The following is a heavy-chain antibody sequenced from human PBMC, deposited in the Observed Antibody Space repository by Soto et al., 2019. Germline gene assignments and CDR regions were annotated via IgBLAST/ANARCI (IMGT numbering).Heavy chain of an antibody. V-gene: IGHV2-5*02. CDR3: AHAPGIAVTTNWFDP. CDR1: GFSLTTSGVG. D-gene: IGHD6-19*01. CDR2: IYWDGDK. Sequence: SGPTLVNPTQTLTLTCTFSGFSLTTSGVGVGWIRQPPGKALEWLALIYWDGDKRYSPSLKSRLTITKDTSKNQVVLTMTNMDPVDTATYYCAHAPGIAVTTNWFDPWGQGILVTVSS. J-gene: IGHJ5*02.